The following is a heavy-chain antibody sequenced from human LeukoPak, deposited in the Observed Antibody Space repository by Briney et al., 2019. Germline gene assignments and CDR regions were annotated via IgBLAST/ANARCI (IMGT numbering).Heavy chain of an antibody. D-gene: IGHD2-8*01. CDR3: ARGVYAFDV. CDR1: GFNFFNYW. Sequence: AGGSLRLSCAASGFNFFNYWMAWVRQAPGKGLQWVTYMSQDGSETYYLDSVKGRFIISRDNAKNSLYLQMNSLRAEDTVIYYCARGVYAFDVWGQGTLITVSS. V-gene: IGHV3-7*01. J-gene: IGHJ3*01. CDR2: MSQDGSET.